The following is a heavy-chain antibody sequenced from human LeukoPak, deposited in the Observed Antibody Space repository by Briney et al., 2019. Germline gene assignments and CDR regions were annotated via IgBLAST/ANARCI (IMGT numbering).Heavy chain of an antibody. D-gene: IGHD5-12*01. Sequence: PSETLSLTCTVSGGSISSYYWSWIRQPPGKGLEWIGYIYYSGSTNYNPSLKSRVTISVATSKNQFSLKLSSVTAADTAVYYCARYSGYDGYYYYYYYMDVWGKGTTVTVSS. V-gene: IGHV4-59*01. CDR3: ARYSGYDGYYYYYYYMDV. J-gene: IGHJ6*03. CDR2: IYYSGST. CDR1: GGSISSYY.